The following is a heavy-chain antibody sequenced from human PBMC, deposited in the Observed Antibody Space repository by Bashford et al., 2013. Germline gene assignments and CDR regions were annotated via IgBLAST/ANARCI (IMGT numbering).Heavy chain of an antibody. D-gene: IGHD6-13*01. V-gene: IGHV1-69*10. CDR3: ARDGRVAAAGKVAGTLDY. Sequence: SVKVSCKASGGTFSSYAISWVRQAPGQGLEWMGGIIPILGIANYAQKFQGRVTITADKSTSTAYMELSSLRSEDTAVYYCARDGRVAAAGKVAGTLDYWGQGTLVTVSS. CDR1: GGTFSSYA. CDR2: IIPILGIA. J-gene: IGHJ4*02.